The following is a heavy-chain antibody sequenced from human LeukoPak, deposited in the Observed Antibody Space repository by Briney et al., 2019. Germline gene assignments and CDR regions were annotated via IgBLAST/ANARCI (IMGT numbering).Heavy chain of an antibody. D-gene: IGHD3-10*01. CDR1: GFTFSSYA. V-gene: IGHV3-23*01. Sequence: GGSLRLSCAASGFTFSSYAMSWVRQAPGKGLEWVSAISGSGGSTYYADSVKGRFTISRDNSKNTLYLQMNSLRAEDTAVYYCAKSLVRGVYYYMDVWGKGTTVTVSS. CDR2: ISGSGGST. CDR3: AKSLVRGVYYYMDV. J-gene: IGHJ6*03.